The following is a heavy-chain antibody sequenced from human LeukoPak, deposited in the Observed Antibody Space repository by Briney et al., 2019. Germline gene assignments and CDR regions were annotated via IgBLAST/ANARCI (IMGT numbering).Heavy chain of an antibody. CDR2: ISYDGSNK. J-gene: IGHJ4*02. CDR1: GFTFSSYA. V-gene: IGHV3-30*04. CDR3: AREVYAVDY. Sequence: GVLRLSCAASGFTFSSYAMHWVRQAPGKGLEWVAVISYDGSNKYYADSVKGRFTISRDNSKNTLYLQMNSLRAEDTAVYYCAREVYAVDYWGQGTLVTVSS. D-gene: IGHD2-8*01.